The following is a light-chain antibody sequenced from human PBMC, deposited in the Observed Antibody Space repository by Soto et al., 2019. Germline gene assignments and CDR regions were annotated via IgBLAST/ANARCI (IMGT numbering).Light chain of an antibody. CDR2: KAS. V-gene: IGKV1-5*03. CDR1: QSISSW. CDR3: QQYNSFIWT. J-gene: IGKJ1*01. Sequence: DIQMTQSPSTRSAALRYRVNVTCRASQSISSWLAWYQQKPGKAPKVLIYKASNLESGVPSRFSGSGSGTEFNRTISSLQPEDFATYYCQQYNSFIWTFGQGTKVDIK.